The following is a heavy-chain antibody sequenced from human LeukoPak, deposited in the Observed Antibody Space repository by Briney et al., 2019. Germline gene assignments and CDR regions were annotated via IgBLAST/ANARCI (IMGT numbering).Heavy chain of an antibody. Sequence: SETLSLTCAVYGGSFSGYYWSWIRQPPGKGLEWIGEINHSGSTNYNPSLKSRVTISVDTSKNQFSPKLSSVTAADTAVYYCARTAYYYDSSGTQYYFDYWGQGTLVTVSS. CDR3: ARTAYYYDSSGTQYYFDY. J-gene: IGHJ4*02. CDR2: INHSGST. V-gene: IGHV4-34*01. CDR1: GGSFSGYY. D-gene: IGHD3-22*01.